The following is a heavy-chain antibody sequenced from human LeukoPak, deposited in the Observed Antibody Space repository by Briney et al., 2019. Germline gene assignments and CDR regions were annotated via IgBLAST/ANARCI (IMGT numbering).Heavy chain of an antibody. CDR1: GGSISSYY. Sequence: SKTLSLTCTVSGGSISSYYWIWIRQPPGNGLEYIGYIYYSGSTNYNPSLKSRVSISVDTSKNQFSLKLSSVTAADTAVYYCATLDILNDWSDPWGQGTLVTVSS. V-gene: IGHV4-59*12. CDR3: ATLDILNDWSDP. CDR2: IYYSGST. J-gene: IGHJ5*02. D-gene: IGHD3-9*01.